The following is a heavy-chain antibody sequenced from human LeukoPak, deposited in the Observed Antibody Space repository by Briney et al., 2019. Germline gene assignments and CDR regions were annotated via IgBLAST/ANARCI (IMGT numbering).Heavy chain of an antibody. D-gene: IGHD1-26*01. CDR3: ARTVGATASLVDAFDI. CDR2: INWNGGST. CDR1: GFTFDDYG. V-gene: IGHV3-20*04. J-gene: IGHJ3*02. Sequence: GGSLRLSCAASGFTFDDYGMSWVRQAPGKGLEWVSGINWNGGSTGYADSVKGRFTISRDNAKNSLYLQMNSLRAEDTALYYCARTVGATASLVDAFDIWGQGTMVTVSS.